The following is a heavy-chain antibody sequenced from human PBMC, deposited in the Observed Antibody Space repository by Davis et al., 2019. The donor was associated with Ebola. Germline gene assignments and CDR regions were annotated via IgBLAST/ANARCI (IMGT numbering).Heavy chain of an antibody. D-gene: IGHD3-16*01. V-gene: IGHV3-30*04. CDR2: ISYDGSNK. Sequence: GESLKISCAASGFTFSSYAMHWVRQAPGKGLEWVAVISYDGSNKYYADSVKGRFTISRDNSKNTLYLQMNSLRAEDTAVYYCAKDSGPIWGLFDYWGQGTLVTVSS. CDR1: GFTFSSYA. J-gene: IGHJ4*02. CDR3: AKDSGPIWGLFDY.